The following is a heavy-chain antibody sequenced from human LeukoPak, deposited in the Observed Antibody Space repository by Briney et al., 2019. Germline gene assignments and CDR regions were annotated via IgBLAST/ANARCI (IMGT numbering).Heavy chain of an antibody. CDR3: AKGAAVAYCGGDCYVDY. Sequence: GGSLRLSCATSGNYWMHWVRQAPGKGLLWVSHINSDGSWTTYADSVKGRFTISKDNAKNTLYLQMNSLRAEDTAVYYCAKGAAVAYCGGDCYVDYWGQGTLVTVSS. CDR1: GNYW. D-gene: IGHD2-21*02. CDR2: INSDGSWT. J-gene: IGHJ4*02. V-gene: IGHV3-74*01.